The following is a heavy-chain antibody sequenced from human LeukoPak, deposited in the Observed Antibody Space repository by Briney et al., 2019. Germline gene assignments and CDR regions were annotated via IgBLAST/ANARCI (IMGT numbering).Heavy chain of an antibody. Sequence: SETLSLTCAVYIGSFSGYYWSLIRQSPGKGLEWIGEVNHSGSTNYNPSLKSRVTISVDTSKNQFSLKLSSVTAADTAVYYCARSSYDGSGAFYYYYYMDVWGKGTTVTVSS. CDR3: ARSSYDGSGAFYYYYYMDV. V-gene: IGHV4-34*01. CDR2: VNHSGST. CDR1: IGSFSGYY. J-gene: IGHJ6*03. D-gene: IGHD3-10*01.